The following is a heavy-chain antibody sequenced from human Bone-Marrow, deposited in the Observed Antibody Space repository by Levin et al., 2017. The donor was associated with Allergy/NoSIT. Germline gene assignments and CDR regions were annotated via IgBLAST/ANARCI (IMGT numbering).Heavy chain of an antibody. D-gene: IGHD3-9*01. V-gene: IGHV3-33*01. CDR1: GFTYSNYG. CDR2: IWYDGSNK. Sequence: PGGSLRLSCAASGFTYSNYGMQWVRQAPGKGLEWVAVIWYDGSNKYYADSVKGRFTISRDNSKNTLYLQMNSLRAEDTAVYYCARASSLTGYPFDYWGQGTLVTVSS. CDR3: ARASSLTGYPFDY. J-gene: IGHJ4*02.